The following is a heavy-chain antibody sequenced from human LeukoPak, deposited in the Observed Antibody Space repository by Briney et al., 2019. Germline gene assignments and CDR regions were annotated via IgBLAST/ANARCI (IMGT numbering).Heavy chain of an antibody. Sequence: SETLSLTCTISGGSVSSNDYYWGWIRQPPGRGLEWIGTIHYSGSTYYKASLKSRVTISIDTSKKQFSLTLSSVTAADTAVYYCARITDRTIFGEIMHGFDVWGQGTPVTVSS. CDR2: IHYSGST. CDR3: ARITDRTIFGEIMHGFDV. D-gene: IGHD3-3*01. V-gene: IGHV4-39*07. J-gene: IGHJ3*01. CDR1: GGSVSSNDYY.